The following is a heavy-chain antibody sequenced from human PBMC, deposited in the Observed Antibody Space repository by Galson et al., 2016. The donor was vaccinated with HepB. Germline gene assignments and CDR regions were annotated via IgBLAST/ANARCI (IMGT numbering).Heavy chain of an antibody. J-gene: IGHJ4*02. Sequence: SLRLSCAASGFTFSNYWMSWVRQAPGKGLEWVANIKNDGSQKYYVDSVKGRFTISRDDSKDTAYLQMTSLKTEDTAVYYCATSSPSSQPANWGQGTLVTVSS. D-gene: IGHD2-2*01. CDR3: ATSSPSSQPAN. CDR2: IKNDGSQK. CDR1: GFTFSNYW. V-gene: IGHV3-7*03.